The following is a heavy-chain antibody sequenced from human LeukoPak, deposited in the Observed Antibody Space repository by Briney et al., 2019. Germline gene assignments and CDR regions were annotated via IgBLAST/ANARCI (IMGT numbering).Heavy chain of an antibody. CDR1: GDSITSYGW. D-gene: IGHD2/OR15-2a*01. CDR2: IHLTGVT. V-gene: IGHV4-4*02. J-gene: IGHJ5*02. CDR3: AESNSCGLRQKDP. Sequence: SETLSLTCSVSGDSITSYGWWSWVRQPSGKGLEWIGEIHLTGVTNYNPSLRSRVTMSIDKSNNQFSLNLSSVTAADTAVYYFAESNSCGLRQKDPRGQGNLVTVSS.